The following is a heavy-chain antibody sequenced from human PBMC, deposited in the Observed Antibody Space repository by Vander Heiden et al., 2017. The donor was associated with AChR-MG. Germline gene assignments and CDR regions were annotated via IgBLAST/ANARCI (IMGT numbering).Heavy chain of an antibody. CDR3: ARRQRLPRRNWFDP. V-gene: IGHV4-34*01. CDR2: INHSGST. CDR1: DGSFSGYY. D-gene: IGHD6-25*01. J-gene: IGHJ5*02. Sequence: QVQLQQRGAGLLKPSETLSLTCDASDGSFSGYYWSWIRQPPGKGLEWIGEINHSGSTNYNPSLKSRVTISVDTSKNQFSLKLSSVTAADTAVYYCARRQRLPRRNWFDPWGQGTLVTVSS.